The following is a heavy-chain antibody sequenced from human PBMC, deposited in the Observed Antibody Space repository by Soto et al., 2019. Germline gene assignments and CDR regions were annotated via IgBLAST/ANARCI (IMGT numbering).Heavy chain of an antibody. D-gene: IGHD2-8*01. Sequence: GASVKVSCKASGYSFTDYHIHWVRQAPGQGLEWLGRINPKSGGTSTAQKFQGWVTMTTDTSISTASMELTRLTSDDTAIYYCARGDSHDCSKGVCSSFYNNDMDVWGQGTTFTVS. CDR2: INPKSGGT. V-gene: IGHV1-2*04. J-gene: IGHJ6*02. CDR3: ARGDSHDCSKGVCSSFYNNDMDV. CDR1: GYSFTDYH.